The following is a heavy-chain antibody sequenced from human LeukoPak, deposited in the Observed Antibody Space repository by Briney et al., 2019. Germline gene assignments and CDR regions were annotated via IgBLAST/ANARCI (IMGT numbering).Heavy chain of an antibody. Sequence: PGGSLRLSCAASGFTVSSNYMSWVRQAPGKGLEWVSVIYSGGSTYYADSVRGRFTISRDNSKDTVYLQMNTLRPEDTAVYYCARDHYWLEYCSDGVCQDTFDIWGQGTMVSVSS. V-gene: IGHV3-53*05. CDR2: IYSGGST. CDR1: GFTVSSNY. CDR3: ARDHYWLEYCSDGVCQDTFDI. D-gene: IGHD2-8*01. J-gene: IGHJ3*02.